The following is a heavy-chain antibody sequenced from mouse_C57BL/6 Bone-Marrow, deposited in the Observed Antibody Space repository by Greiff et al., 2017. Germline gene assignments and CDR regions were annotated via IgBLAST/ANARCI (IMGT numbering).Heavy chain of an antibody. CDR2: ISSGGSYT. V-gene: IGHV5-6*01. CDR1: GFTFSSYG. Sequence: EVKLMESGGDLVKPGGSLKLSCAASGFTFSSYGMSWVRQTPDKRLEWVATISSGGSYTYYPDSVKGRFTISRDNAKNTLYLQMSSLKSEDTAMYYCARHGDYYGSSYWYFDVWGTGTTVTVSS. CDR3: ARHGDYYGSSYWYFDV. J-gene: IGHJ1*03. D-gene: IGHD1-1*01.